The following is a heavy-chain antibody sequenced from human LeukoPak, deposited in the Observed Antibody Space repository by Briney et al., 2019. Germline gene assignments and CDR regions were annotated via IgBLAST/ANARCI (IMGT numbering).Heavy chain of an antibody. D-gene: IGHD1-1*01. V-gene: IGHV3-23*01. CDR3: AKERSNSRYYYYGMDV. CDR2: ISGSGGST. CDR1: GLPFRSFA. J-gene: IGHJ6*02. Sequence: GGSLGPSCAAFGLPFRSFAMSWVRKAQGKGLKWASAISGSGGSTYYADSVKGRFTISRDNSKNTLYLQMNSLRAEDTAVYYCAKERSNSRYYYYGMDVWGQGTTVTVSS.